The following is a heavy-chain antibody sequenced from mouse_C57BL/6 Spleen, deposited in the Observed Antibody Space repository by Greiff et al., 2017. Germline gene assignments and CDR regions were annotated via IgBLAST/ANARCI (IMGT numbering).Heavy chain of an antibody. J-gene: IGHJ3*01. CDR2: INPNNGGT. Sequence: EVQLQQSGPELVKPGASVKISCKASGYTFTDYYMNWVKQSHGKSLEWIGDINPNNGGTSYNQKFKGKATLTVDKSSSTACMELRSLTSEDSAVYYCARWGFAYWGQGTLVTVSA. CDR1: GYTFTDYY. CDR3: ARWGFAY. V-gene: IGHV1-26*01.